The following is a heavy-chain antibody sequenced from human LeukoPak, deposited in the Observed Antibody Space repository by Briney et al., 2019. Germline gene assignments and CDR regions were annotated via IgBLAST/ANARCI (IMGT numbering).Heavy chain of an antibody. CDR2: ITDSGRTT. J-gene: IGHJ6*03. CDR1: GFTFSTYE. CDR3: ARGEVVTASLPDYFYYYMDV. Sequence: PGGSLRPSCAASGFTFSTYEMNWVRQAAGKGMEWVSYITDSGRTTYYADSVKGRFTISRDNAKNSLFLQMNSLRAEDTAVYYCARGEVVTASLPDYFYYYMDVWGKGTTVTISS. V-gene: IGHV3-48*03. D-gene: IGHD2-21*02.